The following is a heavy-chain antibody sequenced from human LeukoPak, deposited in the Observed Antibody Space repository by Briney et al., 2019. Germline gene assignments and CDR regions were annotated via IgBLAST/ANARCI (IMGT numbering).Heavy chain of an antibody. Sequence: VASVKVSCQTSAYNFTAYYMRWVRQPPGQGLEWMGWINPNSGDTKYAQKFQARVTMTRDTSLSTAYIEMRGLRSDDTGVYYCANSFDNGGQRTPVTASS. CDR3: ANSFDN. V-gene: IGHV1-2*02. CDR1: AYNFTAYY. J-gene: IGHJ4*02. CDR2: INPNSGDT.